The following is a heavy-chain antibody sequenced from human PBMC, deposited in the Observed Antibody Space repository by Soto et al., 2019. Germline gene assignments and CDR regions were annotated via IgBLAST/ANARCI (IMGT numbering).Heavy chain of an antibody. CDR3: ARVYSSGWYVNYFDY. V-gene: IGHV4-4*02. CDR1: GCSIRSRNW. J-gene: IGHJ4*02. CDR2: IYHSGST. Sequence: SVTLSRSYNFSGCSIRSRNWLGWVRQPPGKGLEWIGEIYHSGSTNYNPSLKSRVTISVDKSKNQFSLKLSSVTAADTAVYYCARVYSSGWYVNYFDYWGQG. D-gene: IGHD6-19*01.